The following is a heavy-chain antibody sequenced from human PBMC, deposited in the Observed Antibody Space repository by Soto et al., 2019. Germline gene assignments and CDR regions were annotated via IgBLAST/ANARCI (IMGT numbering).Heavy chain of an antibody. CDR2: IIQNGET. J-gene: IGHJ4*02. V-gene: IGHV3-23*01. CDR3: AKDRQPDGIWTFDY. Sequence: GGSLRLSCAASGFTLSTYTMNWVRQAPGKGLEWVSGIIQNGETYYTGSVKGRFTISRDNSKNMEYLQKDNMRADDTALYYCAKDRQPDGIWTFDYWGQGTLVTVSS. D-gene: IGHD3-9*01. CDR1: GFTLSTYT.